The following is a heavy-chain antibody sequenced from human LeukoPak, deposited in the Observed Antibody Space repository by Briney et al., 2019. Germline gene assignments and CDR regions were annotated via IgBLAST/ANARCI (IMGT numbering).Heavy chain of an antibody. V-gene: IGHV3-33*01. CDR1: GFTFSHYG. J-gene: IGHJ4*02. CDR3: ARDAQRGFDYSNSLEY. CDR2: IWSDGTNQ. Sequence: PGGSLRLSCAAAGFTFSHYGMHWVRQAQGKGGEWVADIWSDGTNQYYGDSVKGRFTISRDDSGNTVYLQMNSLRPDDTGVYYCARDAQRGFDYSNSLEYWGQGTPVTVST. D-gene: IGHD4-11*01.